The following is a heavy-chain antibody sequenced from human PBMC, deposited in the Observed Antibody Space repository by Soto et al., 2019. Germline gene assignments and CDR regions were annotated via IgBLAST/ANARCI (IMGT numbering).Heavy chain of an antibody. CDR3: ARSQGSSTSLEIYYYYYYGMDV. D-gene: IGHD2-2*01. J-gene: IGHJ6*02. Sequence: QEQLVQSGAEVKKPGSSVKVSCKASGGTFGSYAISWVRQAPGQGLEWMGGIIPIPGTANYAQKFQGRVTIAADESTSTAYMELSSLRSEDTAVYYCARSQGSSTSLEIYYYYYYGMDVWGQGTTVTVSS. CDR1: GGTFGSYA. CDR2: IIPIPGTA. V-gene: IGHV1-69*01.